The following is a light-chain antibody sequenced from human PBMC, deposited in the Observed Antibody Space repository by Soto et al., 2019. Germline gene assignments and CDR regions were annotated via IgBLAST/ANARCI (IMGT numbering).Light chain of an antibody. V-gene: IGKV3-20*01. CDR2: GTS. Sequence: ETVLTQSPGALSVSPGERATLSCMSSQSVSSSSLAWYQQRPGQAPRLLIYGTSSRATGIPDRFSGSGSGTDFTLTISRLEPEDFAVYFCQRYGSSPLITFGQGTRLEI. CDR3: QRYGSSPLIT. CDR1: QSVSSSS. J-gene: IGKJ5*01.